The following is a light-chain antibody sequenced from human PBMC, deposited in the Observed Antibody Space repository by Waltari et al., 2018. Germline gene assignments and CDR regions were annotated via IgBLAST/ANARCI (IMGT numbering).Light chain of an antibody. Sequence: AIQMTQSPSSLSASVGDRATITCRASQGIRNELAWYQQKPGKAPKVLIYGASSLQSGVPSRFTGSGSDTDFTLTISSLQPEDFATYYCLQDYNYPRTFGQGTKLEIK. CDR2: GAS. CDR1: QGIRNE. J-gene: IGKJ2*01. CDR3: LQDYNYPRT. V-gene: IGKV1-6*01.